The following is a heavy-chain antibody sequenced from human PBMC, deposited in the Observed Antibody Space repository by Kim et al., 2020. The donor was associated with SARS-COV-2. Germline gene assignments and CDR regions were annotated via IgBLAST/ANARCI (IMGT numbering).Heavy chain of an antibody. D-gene: IGHD2-21*02. J-gene: IGHJ6*02. CDR1: GFNFSDYY. CDR3: AREGYCGDDCFRSASQHGVDV. Sequence: GGSLRLSCGASGFNFSDYYMGWIRQAPGKGLEWLSYTSSRSLYKRYADSVKGRFTISRDNAKNSLFLQMNSLRVEDTAVYYCAREGYCGDDCFRSASQHGVDVWGQGTTVTVSS. CDR2: TSSRSLYK. V-gene: IGHV3-11*06.